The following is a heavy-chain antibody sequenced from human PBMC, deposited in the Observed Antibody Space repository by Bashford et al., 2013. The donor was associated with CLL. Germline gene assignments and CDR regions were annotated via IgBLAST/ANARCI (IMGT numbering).Heavy chain of an antibody. CDR1: GGSFSGYY. J-gene: IGHJ5*02. CDR2: INHSGST. Sequence: SETLSLTCAVYGGSFSGYYWSWIRQPPGKGLEWIGEINHSGSTNYNPSLKSRVTISVDTSKNQFSLKLSSVTAADTAVYYCAREGIGYPNWFDPWSQGTLVTVSS. D-gene: IGHD6-25*01. V-gene: IGHV4-34*01. CDR3: AREGIGYPNWFDP.